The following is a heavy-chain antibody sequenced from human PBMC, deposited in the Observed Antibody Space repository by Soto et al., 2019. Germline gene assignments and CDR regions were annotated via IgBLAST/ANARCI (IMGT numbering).Heavy chain of an antibody. J-gene: IGHJ6*02. D-gene: IGHD6-13*01. CDR3: ASPYSSSWYDYYGMEV. CDR1: GGSISSSSYY. Sequence: SETLSLTCTVSGGSISSSSYYWGWIRQPPGKGLEWIGSIYYSGSTYYNPSLKSRVTISVGTSKNQFSLKLSSVTAADTAVYYCASPYSSSWYDYYGMEVWGQGTTVTVSS. V-gene: IGHV4-39*01. CDR2: IYYSGST.